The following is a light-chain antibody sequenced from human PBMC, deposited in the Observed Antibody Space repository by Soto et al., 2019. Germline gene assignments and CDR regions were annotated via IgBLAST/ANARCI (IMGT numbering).Light chain of an antibody. CDR1: ESISTW. CDR2: DAS. J-gene: IGKJ1*01. CDR3: QQYIRYSVWT. V-gene: IGKV1-5*01. Sequence: DIQMTQSPSTLSASVGDRVTITCRASESISTWLDWYQQKPGKAPRLLIYDASRLESGVPSRFSGSGSRTQFTLTISFLQPDDVATYYCQQYIRYSVWTFGQGTKVEFK.